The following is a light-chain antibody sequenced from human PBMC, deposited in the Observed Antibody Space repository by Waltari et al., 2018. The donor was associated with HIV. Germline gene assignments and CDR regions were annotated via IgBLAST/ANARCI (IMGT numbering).Light chain of an antibody. Sequence: QSGLTQAPSASGTPGQRVTISCSGSSSNIGRNTVNWYQLFPGSAPRLLIYTNDQRPSRVPDRFSGSKSGTSASLAIRGLQSEDEADYYCAAWDDSLNGPVFGGGTKLTIL. CDR1: SSNIGRNT. J-gene: IGLJ2*01. V-gene: IGLV1-44*01. CDR3: AAWDDSLNGPV. CDR2: TND.